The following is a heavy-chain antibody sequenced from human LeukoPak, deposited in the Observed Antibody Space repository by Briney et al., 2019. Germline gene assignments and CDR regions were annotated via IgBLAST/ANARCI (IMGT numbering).Heavy chain of an antibody. Sequence: SETLSLTCTVSGGSINSSSSYYWGWIRQPPGKGLEWIGSIYYSGSSYYNPSLKSRVTISVDTSKNQFSLKLSSVTAADTAVYYCASLTMLRGLAWFDPWGQGTLVTVSP. CDR3: ASLTMLRGLAWFDP. CDR1: GGSINSSSSYY. D-gene: IGHD3-10*01. J-gene: IGHJ5*02. CDR2: IYYSGSS. V-gene: IGHV4-39*01.